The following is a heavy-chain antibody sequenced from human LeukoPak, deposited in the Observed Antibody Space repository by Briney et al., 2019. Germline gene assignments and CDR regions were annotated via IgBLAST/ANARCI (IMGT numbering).Heavy chain of an antibody. CDR3: ATGELHDFWSGYYLHY. CDR2: FDPEDGET. CDR1: GYTLTELS. D-gene: IGHD3-3*01. Sequence: ASVKVSCKVSGYTLTELSMHWVRQAPGKGLEWMGGFDPEDGETIYAQKFQGRVTMTEDTSTDTAYMELSSLRSEDTAVYYCATGELHDFWSGYYLHYWGQGTLVTVSS. J-gene: IGHJ4*02. V-gene: IGHV1-24*01.